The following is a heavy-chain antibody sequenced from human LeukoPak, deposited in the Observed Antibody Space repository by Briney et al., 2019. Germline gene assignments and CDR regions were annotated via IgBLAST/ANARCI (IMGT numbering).Heavy chain of an antibody. CDR3: ARTSARGAQFDY. V-gene: IGHV4-4*07. CDR2: IYASGST. Sequence: SETLSLTCTVSGGSISNYYWSWIRQPAGMGLEWVGRIYASGSTNYNPSLKSRVTMSVDTSNNQFSLNLSSVTAADTAVYYCARTSARGAQFDYWGQGTLVTVSS. J-gene: IGHJ4*02. D-gene: IGHD3-10*01. CDR1: GGSISNYY.